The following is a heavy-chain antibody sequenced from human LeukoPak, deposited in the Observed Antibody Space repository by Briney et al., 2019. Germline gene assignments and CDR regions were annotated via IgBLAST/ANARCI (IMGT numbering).Heavy chain of an antibody. Sequence: GGSLRLSCAASGFTFSSYAMHWVRQAPGEWLECVSAISGNGGHTFYANSVKGRFTIPRDNSKNTLYLQMGRLKPEDMAVYYCAKDILGVSGYWRQGTRVTVSS. D-gene: IGHD3-16*01. V-gene: IGHV3-64*01. CDR3: AKDILGVSGY. CDR2: ISGNGGHT. J-gene: IGHJ4*02. CDR1: GFTFSSYA.